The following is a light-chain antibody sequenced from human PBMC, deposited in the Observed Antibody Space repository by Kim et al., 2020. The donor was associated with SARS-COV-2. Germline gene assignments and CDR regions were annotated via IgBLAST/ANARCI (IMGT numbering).Light chain of an antibody. CDR1: KLGVRY. CDR3: QAWDNNAAI. CDR2: QDI. Sequence: VSPGQTATIPCSGDKLGVRYVSWYQQRPGQTPVLVMYQDIERPSGIPDRFSGSNSGNTATLTISGTQAMDEADYYCQAWDNNAAIFGGGTQLTVL. V-gene: IGLV3-1*01. J-gene: IGLJ2*01.